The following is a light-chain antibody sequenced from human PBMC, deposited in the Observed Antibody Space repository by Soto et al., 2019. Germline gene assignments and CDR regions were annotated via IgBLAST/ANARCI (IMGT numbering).Light chain of an antibody. CDR3: QQYGSSPPRT. CDR2: GAS. V-gene: IGKV3-20*01. J-gene: IGKJ1*01. CDR1: QSVRSSS. Sequence: EIGLTQSPGTLSLSPGERATLSCRASQSVRSSSLAWYQQKPGQAPRLLIYGASSRATGVPDRFSGSGSGTDFTLTISRLEPEDFAVYYCQQYGSSPPRTFGQGTKVEIK.